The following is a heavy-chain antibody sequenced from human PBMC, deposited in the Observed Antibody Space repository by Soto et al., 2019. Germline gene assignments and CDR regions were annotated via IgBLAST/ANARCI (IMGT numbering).Heavy chain of an antibody. D-gene: IGHD3-10*01. Sequence: QVQLVQSGAEVKKPGSSVKVSCKASGGTFSSYAISWVRQAPGQGLEWMGGIIPIFGTANYAQKFQGRVTITADESTSTAYMELSRLRSEDTAVYYWSRENQKTSRGWFDPWGQGTLVTVSS. J-gene: IGHJ5*02. CDR3: SRENQKTSRGWFDP. CDR2: IIPIFGTA. V-gene: IGHV1-69*01. CDR1: GGTFSSYA.